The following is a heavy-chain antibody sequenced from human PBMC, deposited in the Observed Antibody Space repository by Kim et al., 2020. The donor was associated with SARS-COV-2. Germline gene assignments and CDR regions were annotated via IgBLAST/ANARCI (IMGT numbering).Heavy chain of an antibody. J-gene: IGHJ4*02. Sequence: GGSLRLSCAASGFTFDDYAMHWVRQAPGQGLEWVSGISWNSGSIGYADSVKGRFTISRDNAKNSLYLQMNSLRAEDTALYYCAKDITMRGGDFDYWGQGTLVTVSS. CDR1: GFTFDDYA. D-gene: IGHD3-22*01. V-gene: IGHV3-9*01. CDR3: AKDITMRGGDFDY. CDR2: ISWNSGSI.